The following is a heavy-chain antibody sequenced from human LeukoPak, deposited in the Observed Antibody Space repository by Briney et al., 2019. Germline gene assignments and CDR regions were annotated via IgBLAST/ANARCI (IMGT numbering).Heavy chain of an antibody. CDR2: IYMGGNT. J-gene: IGHJ4*02. Sequence: GGSLRLSCAASGFTVSSHDMSWVRQAPGKGLEWVSVIYMGGNTFYADSVKGRFTISRHTSKNTLYLQMNSLRTEDTAVYYCARVGDEVAYTRGYLDYWGQGTLVTVSS. CDR3: ARVGDEVAYTRGYLDY. V-gene: IGHV3-53*04. D-gene: IGHD3-16*01. CDR1: GFTVSSHD.